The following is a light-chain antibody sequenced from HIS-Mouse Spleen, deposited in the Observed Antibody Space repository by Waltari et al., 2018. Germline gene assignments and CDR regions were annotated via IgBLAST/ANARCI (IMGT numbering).Light chain of an antibody. V-gene: IGKV1-9*01. CDR2: AAS. J-gene: IGKJ2*01. Sequence: SVGDRVTITCRASQGISSYLAWYQQKPGKAPKLLIYAASTLQSGVPSRFSGSGSGTEFTLTISSLQPEDFATYYCQQLNSYPMYTFGQGTKLEIK. CDR1: QGISSY. CDR3: QQLNSYPMYT.